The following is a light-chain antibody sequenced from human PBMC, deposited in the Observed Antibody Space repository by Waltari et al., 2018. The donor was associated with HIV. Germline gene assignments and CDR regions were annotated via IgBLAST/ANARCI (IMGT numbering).Light chain of an antibody. CDR3: QAWDSSTAV. V-gene: IGLV3-1*01. J-gene: IGLJ2*01. CDR1: KLGDKY. CDR2: HDN. Sequence: SYELTQPPSVSVSPGQTASITCSGDKLGDKYACWYQHKPGQSPVLVIYHDNKRPSGIPELFSGANSVKTANLTISGTQAMDEAYYYGQAWDSSTAVFGGGTKLTVL.